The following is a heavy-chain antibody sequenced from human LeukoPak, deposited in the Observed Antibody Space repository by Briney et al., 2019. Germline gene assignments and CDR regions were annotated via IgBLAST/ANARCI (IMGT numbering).Heavy chain of an antibody. CDR2: FSGSGGST. Sequence: GGSLRLSCAASGFTFSSYGMSWVRQAPGKGLEWVSAFSGSGGSTYYADSVKGRFTISKDNSKKTLYLQMNSLRAEDTAVYYCALLDYGGNSGDAFNIWGQGTRVTVSS. V-gene: IGHV3-23*01. D-gene: IGHD4-23*01. CDR3: ALLDYGGNSGDAFNI. CDR1: GFTFSSYG. J-gene: IGHJ3*02.